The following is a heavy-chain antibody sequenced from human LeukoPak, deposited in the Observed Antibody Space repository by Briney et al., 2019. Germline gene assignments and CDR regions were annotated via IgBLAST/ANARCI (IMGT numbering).Heavy chain of an antibody. CDR2: ISYDGNNK. V-gene: IGHV3-30-3*01. CDR3: ARDRLVAADPDY. J-gene: IGHJ4*02. D-gene: IGHD2-15*01. Sequence: PGGSLRLSCAASGFTFSSYAMHWVRQAPGKGLEWVAVISYDGNNKYYADSVKGRFTISRDNSKNTLYLQLNSLRGDDTAVYYCARDRLVAADPDYWGQGTLVTVSS. CDR1: GFTFSSYA.